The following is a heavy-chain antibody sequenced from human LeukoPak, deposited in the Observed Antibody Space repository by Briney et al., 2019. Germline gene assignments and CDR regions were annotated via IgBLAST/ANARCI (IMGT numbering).Heavy chain of an antibody. CDR2: IYHSGST. CDR3: ARHVPGYSSSWHDY. J-gene: IGHJ4*02. V-gene: IGHV4-39*01. CDR1: GGSISSSSYY. Sequence: SETLSLTCTVSGGSISSSSYYWGWIRQPPGKGLEWIGSIYHSGSTYYNPSLKSRVTISVDTSKNQFSLKLSSVTAADTAVYYCARHVPGYSSSWHDYWGQGTLVTVSS. D-gene: IGHD6-13*01.